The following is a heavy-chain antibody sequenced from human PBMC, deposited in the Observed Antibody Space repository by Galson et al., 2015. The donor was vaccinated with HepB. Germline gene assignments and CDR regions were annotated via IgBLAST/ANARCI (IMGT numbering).Heavy chain of an antibody. J-gene: IGHJ4*02. D-gene: IGHD2-2*02. Sequence: SLRLSCAASGFTFSGSAIHWVRQASGRGPEWVSGISGDTYGKYYTDSVKGRFTISRDNSNNRLYLQMTNMRADDTATYYCAKGRGWYTGFDSWGQGALVTVSS. CDR1: GFTFSGSA. V-gene: IGHV3-23*01. CDR2: ISGDTYGK. CDR3: AKGRGWYTGFDS.